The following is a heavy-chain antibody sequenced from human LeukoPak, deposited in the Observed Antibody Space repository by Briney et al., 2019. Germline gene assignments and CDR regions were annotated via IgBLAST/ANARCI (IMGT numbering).Heavy chain of an antibody. J-gene: IGHJ5*01. Sequence: SETLSLTCGVSDGSISSGYYCWAWIRQPPGKGPEWIGSIYYSGTTYPNPSLKSRVTISVDTSKNQFSLKLSSVTAADTAVYFCARQPKSCAPGIFITGKACWFDSWGQGTLVTVSP. CDR3: ARQPKSCAPGIFITGKACWFDS. D-gene: IGHD3-10*01. V-gene: IGHV4-39*01. CDR1: DGSISSGYYC. CDR2: IYYSGTT.